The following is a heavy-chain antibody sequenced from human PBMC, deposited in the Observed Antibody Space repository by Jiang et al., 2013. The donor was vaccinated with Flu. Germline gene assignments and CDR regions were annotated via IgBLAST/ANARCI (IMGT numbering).Heavy chain of an antibody. D-gene: IGHD3-3*01. CDR3: AKMGIKAGAWRSDNWFDS. J-gene: IGHJ5*01. CDR2: ILQIGNT. Sequence: GPGLVKPSETLSLTYSVSAGSLSSGPYYWGWIRQSPGKGLEWIGSILQIGNTYYNPSLKSRVTLTVDTSNNQFSLKVTSVTAADTAVYYCAKMGIKAGAWRSDNWFDSWGQGTLVTVSS. CDR1: AGSLSSGPYY. V-gene: IGHV4-39*01.